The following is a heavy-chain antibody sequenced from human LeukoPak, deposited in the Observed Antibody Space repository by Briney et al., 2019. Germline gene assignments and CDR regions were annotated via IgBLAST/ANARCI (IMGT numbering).Heavy chain of an antibody. Sequence: GGSLRLSCAASGFTFSSYGMSWVRQAPGKGLEWVSTISGRRDSTSYADSVKGRFTISRDNSKNTLYLQMNSLRAEDTAVYYCAREVTPYYWGQGTLVTVSS. J-gene: IGHJ4*02. CDR3: AREVTPYY. V-gene: IGHV3-23*01. CDR2: ISGRRDST. D-gene: IGHD2-21*02. CDR1: GFTFSSYG.